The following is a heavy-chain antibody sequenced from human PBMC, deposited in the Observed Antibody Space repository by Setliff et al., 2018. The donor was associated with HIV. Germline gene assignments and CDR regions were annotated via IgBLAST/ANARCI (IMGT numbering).Heavy chain of an antibody. CDR1: GGSMTNFY. J-gene: IGHJ4*02. D-gene: IGHD1-26*01. CDR3: ARGGFKWSGSYADY. CDR2: MYNGGTT. V-gene: IGHV4-59*12. Sequence: SQTLSLTCVVSGGSMTNFYWSWIRQPPGKGLEWIGYMYNGGTTNYNPSFQSRVTMSVDVSKNQFSLRLTSVTAADTAVYYCARGGFKWSGSYADYWGQGTLVTVSS.